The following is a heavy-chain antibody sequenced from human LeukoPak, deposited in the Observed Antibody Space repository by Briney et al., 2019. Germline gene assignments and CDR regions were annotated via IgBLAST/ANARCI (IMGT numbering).Heavy chain of an antibody. Sequence: ASVKVSCKASGYTFTSFYMHWVRQAPGQGLEWMGIINPSGGSTSYAQKFQGRVTMTRDTSTSTVYMELSSLRSEDTAVYYCARAESPREAFDIWGQGTMVTVSS. J-gene: IGHJ3*02. CDR2: INPSGGST. CDR3: ARAESPREAFDI. D-gene: IGHD1-26*01. V-gene: IGHV1-46*01. CDR1: GYTFTSFY.